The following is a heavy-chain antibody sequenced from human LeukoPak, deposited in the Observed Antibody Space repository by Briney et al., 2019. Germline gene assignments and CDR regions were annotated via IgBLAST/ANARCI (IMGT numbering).Heavy chain of an antibody. V-gene: IGHV3-7*05. D-gene: IGHD1-26*01. CDR2: IKKDGSEK. CDR3: AREQWELPRGTYYFDY. J-gene: IGHJ4*02. CDR1: GFIFSRYW. Sequence: GGSLRLSCAVSGFIFSRYWMSWVRQAPGKGLEWVANIKKDGSEKYYVDSVEGRLTISRDNAKNSLYLQMNSLRAEDTAVYYCAREQWELPRGTYYFDYWGQGTLVSVSS.